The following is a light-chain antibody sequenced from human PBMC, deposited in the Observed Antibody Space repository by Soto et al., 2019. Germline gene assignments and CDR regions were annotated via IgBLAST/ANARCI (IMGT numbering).Light chain of an antibody. CDR3: HQYGSSPWT. CDR2: GAS. V-gene: IGKV3-20*01. J-gene: IGKJ1*01. Sequence: EIVLTQSPGTLSLSPGDRATLSCRASQSVSSSYLAWYQQKPGQAPRLLIYGASSRATGIPDRFSGSGSGTAFTLTISRLEPEDFAVYYCHQYGSSPWTFGQGTKVEIK. CDR1: QSVSSSY.